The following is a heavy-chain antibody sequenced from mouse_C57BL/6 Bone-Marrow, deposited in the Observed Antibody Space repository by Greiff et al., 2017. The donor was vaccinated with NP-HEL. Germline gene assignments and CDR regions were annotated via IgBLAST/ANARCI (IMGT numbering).Heavy chain of an antibody. Sequence: QVQLQQPGAELVRPGSSVKLSCKASGYTFTSYWMHWVKQRPIQGLEWIGNIDPSDSETHYNQKFKDKATLTVAKSSSTAYMQLSSLTSEDSAVYYCARGVYYAMDYWGQGTSVTVSS. CDR1: GYTFTSYW. J-gene: IGHJ4*01. CDR3: ARGVYYAMDY. V-gene: IGHV1-52*01. CDR2: IDPSDSET.